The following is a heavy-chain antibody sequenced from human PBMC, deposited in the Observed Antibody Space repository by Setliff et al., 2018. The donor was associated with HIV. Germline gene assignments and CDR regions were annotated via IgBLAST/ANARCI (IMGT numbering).Heavy chain of an antibody. V-gene: IGHV1-18*01. CDR1: GYTFTSYG. CDR3: ARAGVGGYSGYDRDYYYYMDV. Sequence: ASVKVSCKASGYTFTSYGISWVRQAPGQGLERMGWISAYNGNTNYAKKLQGRVTMTRDTSTSTVYMELSSLRSEETAVYYCARAGVGGYSGYDRDYYYYMDVWGKGTTVTVSS. D-gene: IGHD5-12*01. J-gene: IGHJ6*03. CDR2: ISAYNGNT.